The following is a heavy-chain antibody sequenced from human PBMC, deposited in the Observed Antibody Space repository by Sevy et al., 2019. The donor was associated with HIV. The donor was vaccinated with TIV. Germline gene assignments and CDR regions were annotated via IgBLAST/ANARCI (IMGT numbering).Heavy chain of an antibody. J-gene: IGHJ4*02. CDR2: ISAYNGNT. D-gene: IGHD2-8*02. V-gene: IGHV1-18*01. Sequence: ASVKASCKASGYTFTSYGISWVRQAPGQGLEWMGWISAYNGNTNYAQKLQGRVTMTTDTSTSTAYMELRSLRSDDTAVYYCARDNYCTGGVCYYLDYWGQGTLVTVSS. CDR3: ARDNYCTGGVCYYLDY. CDR1: GYTFTSYG.